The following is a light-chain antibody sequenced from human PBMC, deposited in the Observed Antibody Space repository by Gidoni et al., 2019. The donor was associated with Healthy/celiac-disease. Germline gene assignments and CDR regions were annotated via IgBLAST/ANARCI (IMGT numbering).Light chain of an antibody. Sequence: SSELTQPPSVSVSPGQTASIPCSGDKLGDKYACWYQQKPGQSPVLVIYQDSKRPSGIPERFSGSNSGNTATLTISGTQAMDEADYYCQAWDSSTNVVFGGGTKLTVL. V-gene: IGLV3-1*01. CDR3: QAWDSSTNVV. CDR2: QDS. CDR1: KLGDKY. J-gene: IGLJ2*01.